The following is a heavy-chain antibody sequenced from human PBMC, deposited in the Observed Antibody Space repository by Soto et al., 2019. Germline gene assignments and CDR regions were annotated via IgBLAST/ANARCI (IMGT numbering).Heavy chain of an antibody. CDR1: GYTFIFYA. V-gene: IGHV1-3*04. J-gene: IGHJ4*02. Sequence: ASVKVSCKASGYTFIFYAIHWVRQAPGQGLEWMGWINTDNGNTKYSQKFQGRVTFTRDTSATTAYMDLSSLTSEDTAVYYCARSTGPSRWFDFWGLGTLVTVSS. CDR3: ARSTGPSRWFDF. D-gene: IGHD3-9*01. CDR2: INTDNGNT.